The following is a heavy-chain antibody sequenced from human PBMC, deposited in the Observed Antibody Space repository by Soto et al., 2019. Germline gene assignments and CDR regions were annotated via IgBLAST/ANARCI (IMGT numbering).Heavy chain of an antibody. V-gene: IGHV4-34*01. D-gene: IGHD2-21*02. J-gene: IGHJ4*02. CDR3: ARGSASDSVDY. CDR2: INHSGST. Sequence: SETLSLTCAVYGGSFSGYYWTWIRQPPGTGLEWIGEINHSGSTNYNPSLKSRVTLSVDTSKNQFSLKLTSVTAADTAVYYCARGSASDSVDYWGQGTLVTDSS. CDR1: GGSFSGYY.